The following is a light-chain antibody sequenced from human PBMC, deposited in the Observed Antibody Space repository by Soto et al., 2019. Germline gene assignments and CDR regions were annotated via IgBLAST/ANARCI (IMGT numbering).Light chain of an antibody. V-gene: IGKV3-20*01. CDR3: QQYGSSVT. Sequence: IVMTQSPDTLSLSPGERATLSCRASQTIRTSLAWYQQGPGQAPRLLIFDASRKTFGVPDRFTGSGSGTDFTLTINRLEPEDFGVYFCQQYGSSVTFGGGTKVEIK. CDR1: QTIRTS. CDR2: DAS. J-gene: IGKJ4*01.